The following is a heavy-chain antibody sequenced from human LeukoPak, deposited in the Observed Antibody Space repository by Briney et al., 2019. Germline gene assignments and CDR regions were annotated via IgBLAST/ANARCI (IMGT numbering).Heavy chain of an antibody. CDR3: ARDSITMVRGVPPDY. CDR1: GGTFSSYA. CDR2: IIPILGIA. Sequence: SVKVSCKASGGTFSSYAISWVRQAPGQGLEWMGRIIPILGIANYAQKFQGRVTITADKSTSTAYMELSSLRSEDTAVYYCARDSITMVRGVPPDYRGQGTLVTVSS. D-gene: IGHD3-10*01. V-gene: IGHV1-69*04. J-gene: IGHJ4*02.